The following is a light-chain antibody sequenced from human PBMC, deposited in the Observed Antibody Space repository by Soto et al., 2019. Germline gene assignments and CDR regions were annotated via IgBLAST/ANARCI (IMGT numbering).Light chain of an antibody. CDR2: DAS. Sequence: IVLTQSPATLSVSPGETATLSCRASENINTYLAWYQQKPGQAPKLLIYDASNRATGIPARFSASGSGTDFTLTISSLEPEDFAVYYCQQYGSSPPNTFGQGTKLEIK. CDR3: QQYGSSPPNT. CDR1: ENINTY. J-gene: IGKJ2*01. V-gene: IGKV3-11*01.